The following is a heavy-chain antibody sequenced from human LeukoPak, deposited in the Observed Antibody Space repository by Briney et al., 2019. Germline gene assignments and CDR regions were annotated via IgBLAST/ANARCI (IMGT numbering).Heavy chain of an antibody. J-gene: IGHJ3*02. CDR2: ISGSGGNT. CDR3: AKPARTDAFDI. V-gene: IGHV3-23*01. Sequence: GGSLRLSCAASGFTFNNYAMNWVRQAPGKGLGWVSSISGSGGNTYYADSVKGRFTISRDNSKNTVYLQMNSLRAEDTAVYYCAKPARTDAFDIWGQGTMITVSS. CDR1: GFTFNNYA. D-gene: IGHD1-14*01.